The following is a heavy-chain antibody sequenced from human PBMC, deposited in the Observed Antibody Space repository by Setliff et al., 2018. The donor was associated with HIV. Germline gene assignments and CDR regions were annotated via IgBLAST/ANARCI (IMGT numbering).Heavy chain of an antibody. CDR1: GYTFTTYY. CDR3: ARTIGLLWFGELDS. CDR2: LNPSEGTT. D-gene: IGHD3-10*01. V-gene: IGHV1-46*01. J-gene: IGHJ5*01. Sequence: ASVKVSCKASGYTFTTYYIHWVRQAPGQGLEWMGILNPSEGTTSFAQKFQGRVTMTRDTSTSTVYMELRSLRSDDTAVYYCARTIGLLWFGELDSWGQGTPVTVSS.